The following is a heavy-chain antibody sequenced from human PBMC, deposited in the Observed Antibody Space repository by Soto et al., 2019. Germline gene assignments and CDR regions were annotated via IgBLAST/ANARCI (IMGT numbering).Heavy chain of an antibody. CDR3: ASFQGGFYGPFDY. CDR1: GYTFTSYA. J-gene: IGHJ4*02. D-gene: IGHD3-16*01. V-gene: IGHV1-3*01. Sequence: GASVKVSCKASGYTFTSYAMHWVRQAPGQRLEWMGWINAGNGNTKYSQKLQGRVTITRDTSASTAYMELSSLRSEDTAVYYCASFQGGFYGPFDYWGQGTLVTVSS. CDR2: INAGNGNT.